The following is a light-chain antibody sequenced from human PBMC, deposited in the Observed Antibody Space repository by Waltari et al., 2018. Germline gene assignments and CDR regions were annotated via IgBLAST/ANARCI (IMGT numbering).Light chain of an antibody. V-gene: IGKV1-33*01. CDR3: QQYEGLPCT. J-gene: IGKJ2*02. CDR1: QDIDKF. CDR2: DAS. Sequence: DIQMTQSPSSLSASIGDRVTITCQANQDIDKFLNWYQQKPGEAPHLLIYDASNLQTGVPSRFSGSGAGKHFTLTISILHPEDVATYYCQQYEGLPCTFGQGTKLEVK.